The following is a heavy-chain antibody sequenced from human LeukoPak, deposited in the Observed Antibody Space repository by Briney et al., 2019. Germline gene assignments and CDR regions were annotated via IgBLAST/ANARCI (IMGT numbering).Heavy chain of an antibody. Sequence: SGGSLRLSCAASGFTFDVYAMHWVRQAPGKGLEWVSSISWKSGSIVYADSVKGRFTISRDNAKKSLYLQMNSLRTEDTALYYCARDGGSEGSYYYYGMDVWGQGTTVTVSS. J-gene: IGHJ6*02. CDR3: ARDGGSEGSYYYYGMDV. CDR2: ISWKSGSI. V-gene: IGHV3-9*01. D-gene: IGHD3-10*01. CDR1: GFTFDVYA.